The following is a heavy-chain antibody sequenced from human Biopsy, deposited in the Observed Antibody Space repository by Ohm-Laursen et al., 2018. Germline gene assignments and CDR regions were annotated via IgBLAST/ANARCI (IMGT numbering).Heavy chain of an antibody. Sequence: GASVKASCKASGDVFLGYYLHWVRQAPGQGLEWMGSIYPNSGDTDFAQKFQGRVSMTRDTSVSTAYLELSSLRSDDTAIYYCARDLLEWSLPSWGQGTLVTVSS. D-gene: IGHD3-3*01. CDR2: IYPNSGDT. J-gene: IGHJ4*02. V-gene: IGHV1-2*02. CDR3: ARDLLEWSLPS. CDR1: GDVFLGYY.